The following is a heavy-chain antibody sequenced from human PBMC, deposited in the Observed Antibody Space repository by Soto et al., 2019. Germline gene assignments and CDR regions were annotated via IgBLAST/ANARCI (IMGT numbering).Heavy chain of an antibody. D-gene: IGHD2-15*01. CDR3: ARDRGGNGEDYFDY. Sequence: QVQLVQSGAEVKKPGSSVKVSCKASGGTFSSYAISWVRQAPGQGLEWMGGIIPIFGTANYAQKFQGRVTITADESTSIAYMELSSLRSEDTAVYYCARDRGGNGEDYFDYWGQGTLVTVSS. V-gene: IGHV1-69*12. CDR1: GGTFSSYA. J-gene: IGHJ4*02. CDR2: IIPIFGTA.